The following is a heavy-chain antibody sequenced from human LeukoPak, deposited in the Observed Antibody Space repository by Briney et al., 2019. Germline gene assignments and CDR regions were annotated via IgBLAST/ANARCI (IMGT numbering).Heavy chain of an antibody. CDR2: ISACNGNT. V-gene: IGHV1-18*01. J-gene: IGHJ2*01. D-gene: IGHD3-22*01. CDR3: ARSYYDSSGYNYWYFDL. CDR1: GYTFTSYG. Sequence: ASVKVSCKASGYTFTSYGISWVRQAPGQGLEWMGWISACNGNTNYAQKLQGRVTMTTDTSTSTAYMELRSLRSEDTAVYYCARSYYDSSGYNYWYFDLWGRGTLVTVSS.